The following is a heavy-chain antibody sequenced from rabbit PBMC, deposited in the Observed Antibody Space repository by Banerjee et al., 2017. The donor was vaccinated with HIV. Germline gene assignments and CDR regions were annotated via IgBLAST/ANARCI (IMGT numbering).Heavy chain of an antibody. CDR2: IYAGSSGST. J-gene: IGHJ4*01. Sequence: QSLEESGGDLVKPGASLTLTCKASGIDFSSYGISWVRQAPGKGLEWIGCIYAGSSGSTYYASWAKGRFTIAKTSSTTVTLQMTSLTAADTATYFCARPSSGYYYFSLWGPGTLVTVS. D-gene: IGHD1-1*01. V-gene: IGHV1S40*01. CDR3: ARPSSGYYYFSL. CDR1: GIDFSSYG.